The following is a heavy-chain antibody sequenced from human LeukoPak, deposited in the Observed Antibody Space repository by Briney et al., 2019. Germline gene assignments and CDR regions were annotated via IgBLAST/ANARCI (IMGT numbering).Heavy chain of an antibody. J-gene: IGHJ4*02. V-gene: IGHV4-39*01. CDR2: IYYSGST. CDR3: ARHPRSIVGATTDY. D-gene: IGHD1-26*01. CDR1: GFTFSDYY. Sequence: PGGSLRLSCAASGFTFSDYYINWIRQPPGKGLEWIGSIYYSGSTYYNPSLKSRVTISVDTSKNQFSLKLSSVTAADTAVYYCARHPRSIVGATTDYWGQGTLVTVSS.